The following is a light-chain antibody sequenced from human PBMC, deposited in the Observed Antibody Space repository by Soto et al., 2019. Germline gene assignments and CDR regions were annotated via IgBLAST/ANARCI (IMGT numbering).Light chain of an antibody. J-gene: IGKJ5*01. CDR3: LQADTFPIT. CDR1: QDISGW. CDR2: AAS. V-gene: IGKV1-12*01. Sequence: IQLTQSPSSLSASVGDRVTITCRASQDISGWLAWYQQKPGRAPKLLIYAASSLQSGVPTRFAGNGSGTSFTLTITSLQPEDFATYYCLQADTFPITFGQGTRLEIK.